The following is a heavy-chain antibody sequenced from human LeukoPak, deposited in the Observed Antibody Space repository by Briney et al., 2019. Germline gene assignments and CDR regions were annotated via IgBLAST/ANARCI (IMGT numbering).Heavy chain of an antibody. Sequence: GGSLRLSCAPSGFTFSSYAMNWVRQAPGKGLEWVSVITGSGDSTYYADSVKGRFAISRDNSKNTLYLQMNSLRAEDTAVYYCAKDPLSGQLLPRYFQHWGQGTLVTVSS. CDR3: AKDPLSGQLLPRYFQH. CDR1: GFTFSSYA. J-gene: IGHJ1*01. D-gene: IGHD2-2*01. V-gene: IGHV3-23*01. CDR2: ITGSGDST.